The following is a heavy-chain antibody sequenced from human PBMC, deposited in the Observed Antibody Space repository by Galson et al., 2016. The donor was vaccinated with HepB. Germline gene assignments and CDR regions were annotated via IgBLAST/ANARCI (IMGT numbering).Heavy chain of an antibody. CDR1: EFAFSSYW. CDR2: INQDASGK. Sequence: SLRLSCAGSEFAFSSYWMIWVRQAPGKGLEWVASINQDASGKYYVDSVKGRFSISRDNVKNTLWLQMSGLRVDDTSMYYCASGYTSGVWGQGTMVTVSS. CDR3: ASGYTSGV. D-gene: IGHD6-19*01. V-gene: IGHV3-7*01. J-gene: IGHJ3*01.